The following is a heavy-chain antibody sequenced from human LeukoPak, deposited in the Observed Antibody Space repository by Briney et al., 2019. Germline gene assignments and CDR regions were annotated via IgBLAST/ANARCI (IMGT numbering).Heavy chain of an antibody. V-gene: IGHV4-59*01. CDR1: GGSISSYY. J-gene: IGHJ4*02. Sequence: SETLSLTCTVSGGSISSYYWSWIRQPPGKGLEWIGYIYYSGSTNYNPSLKSRVTISVVTSKNQFSLKLSSVTAADTAVYYCARVVGTENFDYWGQGTLVTVSS. D-gene: IGHD2-21*02. CDR2: IYYSGST. CDR3: ARVVGTENFDY.